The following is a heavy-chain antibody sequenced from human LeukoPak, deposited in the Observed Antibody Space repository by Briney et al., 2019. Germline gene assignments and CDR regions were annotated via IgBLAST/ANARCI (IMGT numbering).Heavy chain of an antibody. D-gene: IGHD6-6*01. CDR3: ARQDIAARPMSAGWFDP. CDR2: INPSGGST. Sequence: ASVKVSCKASGYTFTSYYMHWVRQAPGQGLEWMGIINPSGGSTSYAQKFQGRVTMTRDTSTSTVYMELSSLRSEDTAVYYCARQDIAARPMSAGWFDPWGQGTLVTVSS. V-gene: IGHV1-46*01. CDR1: GYTFTSYY. J-gene: IGHJ5*02.